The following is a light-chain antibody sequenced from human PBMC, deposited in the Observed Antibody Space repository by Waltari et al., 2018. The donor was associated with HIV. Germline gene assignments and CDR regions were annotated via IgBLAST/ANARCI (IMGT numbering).Light chain of an antibody. Sequence: DIQMTQSPSSLSASVGDRVTITCRASQAISDSLAWYLQTPGKAPTLLVSAASRLERGVPDRFSRSGSGTEYTLTISSLQPEDFATYYCQQYHTVPYTFGPGAKVDI. CDR1: QAISDS. J-gene: IGKJ3*01. CDR2: AAS. V-gene: IGKV1-NL1*01. CDR3: QQYHTVPYT.